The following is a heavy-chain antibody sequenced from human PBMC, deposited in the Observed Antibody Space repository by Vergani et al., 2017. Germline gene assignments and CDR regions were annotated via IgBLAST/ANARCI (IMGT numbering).Heavy chain of an antibody. CDR3: ARSRPYCTSGSCPAI. V-gene: IGHV4-38-2*01. CDR1: GYSITSGYY. CDR2: IYHTGSA. J-gene: IGHJ4*02. D-gene: IGHD2-15*01. Sequence: QVQLLESGPGLLKPSETLSLTCSVSGYSITSGYYWGWTRQPPGRGLEGIGSIYHTGSAYYNPSLKSRVTVSVDTSMNQVSLKLNSVTVADTAVYYCARSRPYCTSGSCPAIWGQGTLVTVSS.